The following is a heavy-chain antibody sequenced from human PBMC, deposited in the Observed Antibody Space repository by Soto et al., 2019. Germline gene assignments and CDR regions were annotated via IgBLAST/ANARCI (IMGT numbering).Heavy chain of an antibody. CDR3: ARGGGFSHSYFGY. J-gene: IGHJ4*02. CDR1: GYTFISYA. CDR2: ITTHNGNT. Sequence: QVQLVQSGSEVKNPGASVKVSCKASGYTFISYAVAWVRQAPGQGLEWMGWITTHNGNTNYAQECQGRVTMTTDTSTSTAYMEVRSLRSDDTAVYYCARGGGFSHSYFGYWGQGTLVTVSS. V-gene: IGHV1-18*01. D-gene: IGHD5-18*01.